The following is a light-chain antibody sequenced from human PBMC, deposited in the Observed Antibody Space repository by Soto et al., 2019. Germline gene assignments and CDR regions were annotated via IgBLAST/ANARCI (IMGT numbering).Light chain of an antibody. J-gene: IGKJ2*01. CDR1: QGISSY. CDR2: AAS. CDR3: QQYYSYPYT. V-gene: IGKV1-8*01. Sequence: AIRMTQSPSSFSASTGDRVTITCRASQGISSYLDWYQQKPGKAPKLLIYAASTLQSGVPSRFSGSGSGTDFTLTIGCLQSEDFATYCCQQYYSYPYTFGQGTKLEIK.